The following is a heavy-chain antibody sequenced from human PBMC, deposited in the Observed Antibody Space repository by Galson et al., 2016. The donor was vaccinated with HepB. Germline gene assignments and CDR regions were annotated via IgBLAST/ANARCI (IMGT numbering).Heavy chain of an antibody. J-gene: IGHJ3*02. V-gene: IGHV4-59*01. CDR3: ARRWYNWNYXFXFDI. Sequence: SETLSLTCTISGGSIXXXYWXXXRXXXGKXXXWIXXXYXXXKTXXXPSXXSRLTIXVYTSKSXXXLKXXSVTAADTAFDYCARRWYNWNYXFXFDIWGQGTMXTXSS. CDR1: GGSIXXXY. CDR2: XYXXXKT. D-gene: IGHD1-7*01.